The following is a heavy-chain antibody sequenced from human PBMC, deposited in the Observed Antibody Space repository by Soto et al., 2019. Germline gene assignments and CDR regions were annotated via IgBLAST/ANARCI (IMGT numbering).Heavy chain of an antibody. CDR3: ARGFRDYYGSGSFGYY. D-gene: IGHD3-10*01. Sequence: QVQLVQSGAEVKKPGASVKVSCKASGYTFTSYDINWVRQATGQGLEWMGWMNPNSGNTGYAQKFQGRVTMTRNTSISTAYMELSRLRSEDTAVYYFARGFRDYYGSGSFGYYWGQGTLVTVSS. J-gene: IGHJ4*02. V-gene: IGHV1-8*01. CDR1: GYTFTSYD. CDR2: MNPNSGNT.